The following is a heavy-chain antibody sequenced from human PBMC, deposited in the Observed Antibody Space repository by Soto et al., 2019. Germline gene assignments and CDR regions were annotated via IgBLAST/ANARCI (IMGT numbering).Heavy chain of an antibody. CDR2: IWYDGSNK. V-gene: IGHV3-33*06. D-gene: IGHD3-10*01. Sequence: GGSLRLSCAASGFTFSSYGMHWVRQAPGKGLEWVAVIWYDGSNKYYANSVKGRFTISRDNSKNTLYLQMNSLRAEDTAVYYCAKGIGYYYGSGYAFDIWGQGTMVTVSS. CDR1: GFTFSSYG. J-gene: IGHJ3*02. CDR3: AKGIGYYYGSGYAFDI.